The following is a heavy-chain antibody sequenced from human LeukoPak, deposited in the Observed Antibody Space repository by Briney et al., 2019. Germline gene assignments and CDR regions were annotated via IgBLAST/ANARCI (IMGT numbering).Heavy chain of an antibody. V-gene: IGHV4-31*03. Sequence: PSQTLSLTCTVSGGSISSGGYYWSRIRQHPGKGLEWIGYIYYSGSTYYNPSLKSRVTISVDTSKNQFSLKLSSVTAADTAVYYCARGRDGSGSYFDYWGQGTLVTVSS. CDR3: ARGRDGSGSYFDY. CDR2: IYYSGST. CDR1: GGSISSGGYY. J-gene: IGHJ4*02. D-gene: IGHD3-10*01.